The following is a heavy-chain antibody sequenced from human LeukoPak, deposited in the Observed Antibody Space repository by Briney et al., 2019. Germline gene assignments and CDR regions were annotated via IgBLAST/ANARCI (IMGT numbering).Heavy chain of an antibody. CDR1: GGSFSGYY. CDR3: ARDRDRGGCYTYFDY. V-gene: IGHV4-34*01. CDR2: INHSGST. D-gene: IGHD1-26*01. J-gene: IGHJ4*02. Sequence: SETLSLTCAVYGGSFSGYYWSWIRQPPVKGLEWIGEINHSGSTNYNPSLKSRVTISVDTSKNQFSLKLSSVTAADTAVYYCARDRDRGGCYTYFDYWGQGTLVTVSS.